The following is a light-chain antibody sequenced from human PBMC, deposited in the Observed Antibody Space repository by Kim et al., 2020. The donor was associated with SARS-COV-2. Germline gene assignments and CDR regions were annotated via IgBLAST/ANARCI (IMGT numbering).Light chain of an antibody. Sequence: SPGERATLSCRASQSISSNYFAWYQQKPGQAPRLLIYGISIRATGIPDRFSGSGSGTDFNLTISGLEPVDFAVYFCQQYDSLPLTFGGGTKVDIK. J-gene: IGKJ4*01. V-gene: IGKV3-20*01. CDR3: QQYDSLPLT. CDR1: QSISSNY. CDR2: GIS.